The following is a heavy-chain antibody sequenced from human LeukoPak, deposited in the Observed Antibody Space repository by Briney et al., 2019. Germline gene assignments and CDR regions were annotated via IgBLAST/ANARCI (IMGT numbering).Heavy chain of an antibody. CDR2: ISYDGSNK. CDR3: VIAVAGYFDY. V-gene: IGHV3-30*03. J-gene: IGHJ4*02. CDR1: GFTFSSYG. Sequence: GGSLRLSCAASGFTFSSYGMHWVRQAPGKGLEWVAVISYDGSNKYYADSVKGRFTISRDNSKNTLYLQVSSLRAEDTAVYYCVIAVAGYFDYWGQGTLVTVSS. D-gene: IGHD6-19*01.